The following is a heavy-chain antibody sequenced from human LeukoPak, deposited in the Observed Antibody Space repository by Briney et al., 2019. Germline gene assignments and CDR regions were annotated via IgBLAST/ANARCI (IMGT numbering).Heavy chain of an antibody. V-gene: IGHV4-39*01. CDR2: IYYSGST. Sequence: IPSETLSLTCTVSGGSISSSSYYWGWIRQPPGKGLEWIGSIYYSGSTYYNPSLKSRVTISVDTSKNQFSLKLSSVTAAGTAVYYCASLRERSYYARGFDYWGQGTLVTVSS. CDR1: GGSISSSSYY. D-gene: IGHD1-26*01. J-gene: IGHJ4*02. CDR3: ASLRERSYYARGFDY.